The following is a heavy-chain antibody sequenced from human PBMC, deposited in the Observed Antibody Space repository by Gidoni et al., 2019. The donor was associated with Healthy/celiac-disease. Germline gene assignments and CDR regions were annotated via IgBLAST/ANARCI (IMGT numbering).Heavy chain of an antibody. Sequence: QVQLVESGGGVVQPGRSLRLSCAASGFTFSSYGMHWVRQAPGKGLEWVSVICYDGSNKYYADSVKGRFTIARDNSKNTLYLQMNSLRAEDTAVYYCARVALAYCGGDCHFDYWGQGTLVTVSS. CDR2: ICYDGSNK. D-gene: IGHD2-21*01. CDR1: GFTFSSYG. J-gene: IGHJ4*02. V-gene: IGHV3-33*01. CDR3: ARVALAYCGGDCHFDY.